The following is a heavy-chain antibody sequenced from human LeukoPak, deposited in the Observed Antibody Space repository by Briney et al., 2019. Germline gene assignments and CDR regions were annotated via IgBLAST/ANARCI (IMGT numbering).Heavy chain of an antibody. CDR1: GGSISSYY. Sequence: SETLSLTCTVSGGSISSYYWSWLRQPPGKGLEWIGYIYYSGSTNYNPSLKSRVTISVDTSKNQFSLKLSSVTAADTAVYYCARQIAAAGTRHIDYWGQGTLVTVSS. V-gene: IGHV4-59*08. J-gene: IGHJ4*02. D-gene: IGHD6-13*01. CDR2: IYYSGST. CDR3: ARQIAAAGTRHIDY.